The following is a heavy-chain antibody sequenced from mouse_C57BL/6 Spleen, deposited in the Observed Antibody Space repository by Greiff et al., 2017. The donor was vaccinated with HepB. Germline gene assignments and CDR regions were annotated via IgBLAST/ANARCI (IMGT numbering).Heavy chain of an antibody. J-gene: IGHJ3*01. D-gene: IGHD2-5*01. CDR1: GYTFTSYW. V-gene: IGHV1-64*01. CDR3: ARGGSNYGSWFAY. Sequence: VQLQQPGAELVKPGASVKLSCKASGYTFTSYWMHWVKQRPGQGLEWIGMIHPNSGSTNYNEKFKSKATLTVDKSSSTAYMQLSSLTSEDSAVYYCARGGSNYGSWFAYWGQGTLVTVSA. CDR2: IHPNSGST.